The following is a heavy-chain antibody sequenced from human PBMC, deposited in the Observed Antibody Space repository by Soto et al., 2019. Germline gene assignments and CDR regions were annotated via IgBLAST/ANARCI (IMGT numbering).Heavy chain of an antibody. CDR2: IYYSGGT. CDR3: ARDRVYSSGWYLDV. D-gene: IGHD6-19*01. J-gene: IGHJ6*02. V-gene: IGHV4-31*03. Sequence: QVQLQESGPGLVKPSQTLSLTCTVSGGSISSAGYYWTWIRHHPGKGREWIGYIYYSGGTSYHPSLNSRLTISLDKSKNPFSLKLTSVTDADTAVYYCARDRVYSSGWYLDVWGQGTTVTVSS. CDR1: GGSISSAGYY.